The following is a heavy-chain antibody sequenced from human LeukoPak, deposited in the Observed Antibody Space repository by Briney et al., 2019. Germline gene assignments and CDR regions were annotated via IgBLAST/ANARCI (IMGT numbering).Heavy chain of an antibody. CDR1: GFTFSSYA. D-gene: IGHD3-3*01. Sequence: GGSLRLSCAASGFTFSSYAMSWVRQAPGKGLEWVSAISGSGGSTYYADSVKGRLTISRDNSKNTLYLQMNSLRAEDTAVYYCAKVSSVFGVVTPPYFDYWGQGTLVTVSS. CDR3: AKVSSVFGVVTPPYFDY. CDR2: ISGSGGST. J-gene: IGHJ4*02. V-gene: IGHV3-23*01.